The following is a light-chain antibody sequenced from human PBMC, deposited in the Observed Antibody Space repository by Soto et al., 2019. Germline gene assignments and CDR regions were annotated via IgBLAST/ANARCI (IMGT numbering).Light chain of an antibody. J-gene: IGKJ4*01. V-gene: IGKV1-39*01. CDR2: TAS. CDR1: QSITNY. CDR3: QQSYTIPFT. Sequence: DIQMTQSPSSLSASVGDRVTITCRASQSITNYLNWYQLKPGKAPKVLIYTASSLQSGVPSRFSGSGSGTDFTLTISSLQPEDFATYYCQQSYTIPFTFGGGTKVDIK.